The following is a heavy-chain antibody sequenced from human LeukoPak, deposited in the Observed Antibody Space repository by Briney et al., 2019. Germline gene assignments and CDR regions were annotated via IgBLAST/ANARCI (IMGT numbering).Heavy chain of an antibody. Sequence: GGSLRLSCVASGFIFTDHWMSWVRQAPGKGLDWVANIKEGESAKFYADSVRGRFTISRDNAKNSVYLEMNNLRVEDTAVYYCARAVDVADYWGRGTLVTVSS. V-gene: IGHV3-7*01. J-gene: IGHJ4*02. CDR3: ARAVDVADY. CDR1: GFIFTDHW. CDR2: IKEGESAK. D-gene: IGHD3-16*01.